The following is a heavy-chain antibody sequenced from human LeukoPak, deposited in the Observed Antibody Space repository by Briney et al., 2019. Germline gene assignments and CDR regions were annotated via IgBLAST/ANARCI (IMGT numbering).Heavy chain of an antibody. D-gene: IGHD3-10*01. J-gene: IGHJ4*02. CDR1: GYTLTSYY. CDR3: ARAGSGSYFDY. CDR2: INPSGGST. Sequence: ASVKVSCKASGYTLTSYYMHWVRQAPGQGFEWMGIINPSGGSTTYAQKFQGRVTLTRDTSTSTVYMEVSSLRSEDTAVYYCARAGSGSYFDYWGQGSLVTVSS. V-gene: IGHV1-46*01.